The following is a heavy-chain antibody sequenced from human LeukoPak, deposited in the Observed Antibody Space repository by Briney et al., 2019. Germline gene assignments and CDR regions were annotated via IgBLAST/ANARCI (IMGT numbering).Heavy chain of an antibody. V-gene: IGHV3-15*01. CDR2: IKSKTDGGTT. CDR3: PNDRYCSGITCREYLQH. J-gene: IGHJ1*01. CDR1: GFTFSNAW. Sequence: GGCLRLSCAASGFTFSNAWLRWVRQARGKGLECVLRIKSKTDGGTTDYAAPGKGRFTISRDDSTKTLYMKMNSLKNEARDMYYCPNDRYCSGITCREYLQHWGQGTLVTVSS. D-gene: IGHD2-15*01.